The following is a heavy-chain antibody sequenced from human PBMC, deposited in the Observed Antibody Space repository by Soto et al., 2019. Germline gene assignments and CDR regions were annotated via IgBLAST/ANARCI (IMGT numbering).Heavy chain of an antibody. CDR3: ARFTHTNPGCSDGPCYPGFDH. CDR1: GGSVTSTAYY. Sequence: QLQLQESGPGLVKPSETLSLACTVSGGSVTSTAYYWAWIRQPPGKGPEWIATVYYNGNTNYNPSLQSRVSISIDTSKNLFSLRLTSLTAADTALYFCARFTHTNPGCSDGPCYPGFDHWGRGILVTVSP. D-gene: IGHD5-12*01. V-gene: IGHV4-39*02. CDR2: VYYNGNT. J-gene: IGHJ4*02.